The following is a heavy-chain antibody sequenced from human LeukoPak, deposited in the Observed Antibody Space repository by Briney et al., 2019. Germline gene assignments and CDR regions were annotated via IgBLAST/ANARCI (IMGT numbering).Heavy chain of an antibody. Sequence: GGTLRLSCAASGFTFISYGMSWVRQTPGKGLEWVSTISGSGGGTYYADSVKGRFTISRDNSKNTLYLQMNSLRAEDMAVYYCAKYSYYGKSRYFDYWGQGTLVTVSS. CDR3: AKYSYYGKSRYFDY. CDR2: ISGSGGGT. V-gene: IGHV3-23*01. CDR1: GFTFISYG. D-gene: IGHD1-26*01. J-gene: IGHJ4*02.